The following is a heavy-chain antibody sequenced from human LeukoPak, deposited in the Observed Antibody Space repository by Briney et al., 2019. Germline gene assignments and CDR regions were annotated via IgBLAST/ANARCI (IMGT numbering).Heavy chain of an antibody. V-gene: IGHV4-59*12. Sequence: SETLSLTCTVSGGSISSYYWSWIRQPPGKGLEWIGYIYYSGSTNYNPSLKSRVTISVDTSKNQFSLKLSSVTAADTAVYYCARRLSWSIAARDAFDIWGQGTMVTVSS. J-gene: IGHJ3*02. CDR3: ARRLSWSIAARDAFDI. CDR2: IYYSGST. D-gene: IGHD6-6*01. CDR1: GGSISSYY.